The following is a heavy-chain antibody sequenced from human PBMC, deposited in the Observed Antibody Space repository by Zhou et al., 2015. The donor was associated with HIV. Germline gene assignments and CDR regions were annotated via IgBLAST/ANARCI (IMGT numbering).Heavy chain of an antibody. J-gene: IGHJ6*03. V-gene: IGHV3-11*04. Sequence: VQLVESGGGLVKPGGSLRLSCAASGFTFSDYYMTWIRQAPGKGLEWVSYISSSSSTIYYADSVKGRSTISRDNAKNSLHLQMNSLRAEDTAVYYCARAKMEATYDLWTTGPYSGYMDVWGKGTTVTVSS. CDR1: GFTFSDYY. CDR2: ISSSSSTI. CDR3: ARAKMEATYDLWTTGPYSGYMDV. D-gene: IGHD3/OR15-3a*01.